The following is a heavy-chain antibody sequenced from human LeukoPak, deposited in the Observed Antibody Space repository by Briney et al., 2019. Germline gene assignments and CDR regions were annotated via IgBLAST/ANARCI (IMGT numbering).Heavy chain of an antibody. CDR2: ISGSGGST. D-gene: IGHD5-24*01. V-gene: IGHV3-23*01. CDR3: AKGGEMATIYEYFQH. J-gene: IGHJ1*01. CDR1: GFTSSNYA. Sequence: GGSLRLSCSVSGFTSSNYAMHWVRQAPGKGLEWVSAISGSGGSTYYADSVKGRFTISRDNSKNTLYLQMNSLRAEDTAVYYCAKGGEMATIYEYFQHWGQGTLVTVSS.